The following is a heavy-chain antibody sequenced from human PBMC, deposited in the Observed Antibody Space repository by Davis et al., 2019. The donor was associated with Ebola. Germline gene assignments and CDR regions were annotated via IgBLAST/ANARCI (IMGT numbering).Heavy chain of an antibody. CDR3: ARLRMGGHGMDV. Sequence: SETLSLTCTVSGGSISSYYWSWIRQPPGKGLEWIGYIYYSGSTNYNPSLKSRVTISVDTSKNQFSLKLSSVTAADTAVYYCARLRMGGHGMDVGGQGTTVTVSS. V-gene: IGHV4-59*08. CDR1: GGSISSYY. CDR2: IYYSGST. J-gene: IGHJ6*02. D-gene: IGHD1-26*01.